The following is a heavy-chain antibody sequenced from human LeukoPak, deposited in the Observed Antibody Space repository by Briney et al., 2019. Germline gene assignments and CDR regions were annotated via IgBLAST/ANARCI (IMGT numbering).Heavy chain of an antibody. J-gene: IGHJ4*02. D-gene: IGHD4-17*01. CDR2: ISSRSLYI. CDR1: GFSLSSYA. Sequence: GGSLRLSCAAPGFSLSSYAMHWVRQAPGEGLEWVSSISSRSLYIHYADSVKGRFTISRDNVKNSLYLQMNSLRAEDTAVYYCAKLGSSTVTSDFWGQGTLVTVSS. CDR3: AKLGSSTVTSDF. V-gene: IGHV3-21*01.